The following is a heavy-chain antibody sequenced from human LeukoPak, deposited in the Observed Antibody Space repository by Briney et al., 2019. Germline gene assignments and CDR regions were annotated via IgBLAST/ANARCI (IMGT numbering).Heavy chain of an antibody. D-gene: IGHD3-3*01. CDR2: ISGSGGRT. Sequence: GGSLRLSCVASRFTFSSYGMNWVRQAPGKGLEWVAEISGSGGRTYSADSVKGRFTFSRDNSKNTLYLEMNSLRVEDTAVYYCAKGDFWSGPSAFHIWGQGTMVIVSS. CDR3: AKGDFWSGPSAFHI. V-gene: IGHV3-23*01. CDR1: RFTFSSYG. J-gene: IGHJ3*02.